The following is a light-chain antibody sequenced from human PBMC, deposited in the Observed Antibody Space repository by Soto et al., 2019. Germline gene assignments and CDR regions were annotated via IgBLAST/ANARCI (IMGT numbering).Light chain of an antibody. Sequence: EIVMTQSPATLSVPPGGRATLSCRASQSVSSYLAWYQQRPGQPPRLLIYRASTRATGIPARFSGSGSGTEFSLTISSLQSADFAVYYCQQYSTWPPRYTFGQGTKLEIK. J-gene: IGKJ2*01. CDR1: QSVSSY. CDR3: QQYSTWPPRYT. V-gene: IGKV3-15*01. CDR2: RAS.